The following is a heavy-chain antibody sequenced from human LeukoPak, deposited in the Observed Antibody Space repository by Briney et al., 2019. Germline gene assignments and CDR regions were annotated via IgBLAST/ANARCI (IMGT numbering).Heavy chain of an antibody. CDR2: IDPNSGGT. J-gene: IGHJ4*02. CDR3: TREDY. Sequence: ASVMVACKGSAYTFTAYYMHWVRQAPGQGLEWMGWIDPNSGGTTYAQKFQGRVTMTRDTSISTAYMELSSLRSDDTAVYFCTREDYWGQGTLVTVSS. V-gene: IGHV1-2*02. CDR1: AYTFTAYY.